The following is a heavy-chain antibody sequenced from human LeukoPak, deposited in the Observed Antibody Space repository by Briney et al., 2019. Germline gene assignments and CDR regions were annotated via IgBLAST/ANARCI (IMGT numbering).Heavy chain of an antibody. CDR1: GGSLTIGSYY. Sequence: PSETLSLACTVSGGSLTIGSYYWTWIRHYPGKGLEWIGYIHPSGITDYNPSLKSRVTMSLDMSQNQFSLKLTSVTAADTAIYYCAIGQDAFKTGYWGQGTLVTVSS. V-gene: IGHV4-31*03. D-gene: IGHD5-24*01. CDR2: IHPSGIT. J-gene: IGHJ4*02. CDR3: AIGQDAFKTGY.